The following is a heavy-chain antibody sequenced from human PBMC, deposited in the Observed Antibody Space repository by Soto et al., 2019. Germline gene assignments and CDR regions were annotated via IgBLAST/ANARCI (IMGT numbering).Heavy chain of an antibody. V-gene: IGHV3-23*01. J-gene: IGHJ4*02. CDR1: GFIFTNAW. CDR2: ISGSGGRT. D-gene: IGHD2-15*01. Sequence: GGSLRLSCAASGFIFTNAWMNWVRQTPGKGLEWVSAISGSGGRTYYADSVKGRFTISRDNSKNTLYLQMNSLRAEDTAVYYCANSPRLLAFYWGQGTLVTVSS. CDR3: ANSPRLLAFY.